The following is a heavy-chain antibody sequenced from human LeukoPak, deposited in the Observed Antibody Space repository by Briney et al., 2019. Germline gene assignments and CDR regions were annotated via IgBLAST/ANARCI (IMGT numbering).Heavy chain of an antibody. D-gene: IGHD2-15*01. Sequence: SVKVSCKASGYTFTSYGISWVRQAPGQGLEWMGWISTYNGNTNYAPKLQGRVTMTTDTSTSTAYMELRSLRSDDTAVYYCAREYCSGGSCYLFDYWGQGTLVTVSS. J-gene: IGHJ4*02. CDR2: ISTYNGNT. V-gene: IGHV1-18*01. CDR3: AREYCSGGSCYLFDY. CDR1: GYTFTSYG.